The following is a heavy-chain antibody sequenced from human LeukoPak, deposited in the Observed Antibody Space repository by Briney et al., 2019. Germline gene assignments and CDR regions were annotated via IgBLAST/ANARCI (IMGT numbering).Heavy chain of an antibody. CDR1: GYTFTSYD. D-gene: IGHD3-10*01. V-gene: IGHV1-46*01. Sequence: ASVKVSCKASGYTFTSYDINWVRQAPGQGLEWMGIINPSGGSTSYAQKFQGRVTMTRDMSTSTVYMELSSLRSEDTAVYYCARAVGEQYYFDYWGQGTLVTVSS. CDR2: INPSGGST. CDR3: ARAVGEQYYFDY. J-gene: IGHJ4*02.